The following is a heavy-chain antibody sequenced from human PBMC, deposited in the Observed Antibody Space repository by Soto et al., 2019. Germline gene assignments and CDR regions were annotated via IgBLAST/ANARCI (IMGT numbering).Heavy chain of an antibody. V-gene: IGHV3-21*01. Sequence: GGSLRLSCAASGFTFSSYSMNWVRQAPGKGLEWVSSISSSSSYIYYADSVKGRFTISRDNAKNSLYLQMNSLRAEDTAVYYCARGFTVTGGAFDIWGQGTMVTV. CDR3: ARGFTVTGGAFDI. CDR2: ISSSSSYI. J-gene: IGHJ3*02. D-gene: IGHD7-27*01. CDR1: GFTFSSYS.